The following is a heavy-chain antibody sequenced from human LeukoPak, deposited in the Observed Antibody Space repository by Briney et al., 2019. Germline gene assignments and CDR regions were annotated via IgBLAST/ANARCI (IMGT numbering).Heavy chain of an antibody. CDR2: IYTSGST. CDR3: ARRSGYTSGEDY. Sequence: SETLSLTCTVSGGSISSYYWSWIRQPAGQGLEWIGRIYTSGSTNYNPSLKSRVTMSVDTSKNQFSLKLSSVTATDTAVYYYARRSGYTSGEDYWGQGTLVTVSS. D-gene: IGHD6-19*01. V-gene: IGHV4-4*07. CDR1: GGSISSYY. J-gene: IGHJ4*02.